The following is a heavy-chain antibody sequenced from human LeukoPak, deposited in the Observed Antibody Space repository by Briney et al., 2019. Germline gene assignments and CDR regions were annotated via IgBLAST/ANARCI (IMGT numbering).Heavy chain of an antibody. J-gene: IGHJ5*02. CDR3: ARVNHVYCSTAACFRAGWFDP. D-gene: IGHD2-15*01. CDR2: ISYSGSA. Sequence: NPSQTLSLTCIVSGGSIGRGDYFWPWLRQPPGKGLEWIVYISYSGSAHYNPSLKSRLTISIDRSKTQFSLSLTSVTAADTAVYYCARVNHVYCSTAACFRAGWFDPWGQGTLVTVSS. CDR1: GGSIGRGDYF. V-gene: IGHV4-30-4*01.